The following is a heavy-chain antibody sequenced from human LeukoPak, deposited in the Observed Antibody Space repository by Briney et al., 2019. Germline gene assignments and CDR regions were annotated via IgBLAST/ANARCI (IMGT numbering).Heavy chain of an antibody. CDR3: ARDGVHRGVGAPAYFDY. CDR2: IYYSGST. J-gene: IGHJ4*02. D-gene: IGHD1-26*01. V-gene: IGHV4-61*08. CDR1: GGSISSGGYS. Sequence: SETLSLTCAVSGGSISSGGYSWSWIRQPPGKGLEWIGYIYYSGSTNYNPSLKSRVTISVDTSKNQFSLKLSSVTAADTAVYYCARDGVHRGVGAPAYFDYWGQGTLVTVSS.